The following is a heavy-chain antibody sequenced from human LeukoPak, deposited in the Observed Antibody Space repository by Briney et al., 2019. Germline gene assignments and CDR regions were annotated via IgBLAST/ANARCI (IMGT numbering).Heavy chain of an antibody. CDR1: GPSVTTSY. CDR2: IYYSGSP. J-gene: IGHJ5*02. V-gene: IGHV4-59*02. Sequence: SETLSLTCTVSGPSVTTSYWSWLRQPPGKSPEWIGYIYYSGSPIYSPSLNSRVTISLDTSKNRFSLKLTSVTAADTAVYYCAREGYGSRSRDNWLDPWGQGTLVTVSS. CDR3: AREGYGSRSRDNWLDP. D-gene: IGHD3-10*01.